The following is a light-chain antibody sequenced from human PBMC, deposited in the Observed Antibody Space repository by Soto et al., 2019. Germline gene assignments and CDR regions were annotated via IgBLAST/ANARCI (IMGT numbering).Light chain of an antibody. V-gene: IGKV3-15*01. CDR3: QQYNTWLWT. CDR1: QNITAH. CDR2: GAS. J-gene: IGKJ1*01. Sequence: EVVMTQSPATLSVSPGERVTLSSRASQNITAHLARYQQKPGQAPRLLIHGASTRATGIPARFSGSGFGTEFILTISSLQSEDFAVYYCQQYNTWLWTFGQGTKVEIQ.